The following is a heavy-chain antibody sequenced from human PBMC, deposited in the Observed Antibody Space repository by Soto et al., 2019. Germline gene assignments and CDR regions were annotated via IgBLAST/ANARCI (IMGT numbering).Heavy chain of an antibody. V-gene: IGHV1-2*02. J-gene: IGHJ3*02. D-gene: IGHD5-18*01. CDR3: ATTAWIQLWAVFTDAFDI. CDR1: GYTFTGYY. Sequence: ASVKVSCKASGYTFTGYYMHWVRQAPGQGLEWMGWINPNSGGTNYAQKFQGRVTMTRDTSISTAYMELSRLRSDDTAVYYCATTAWIQLWAVFTDAFDIWGQGTMGTVS. CDR2: INPNSGGT.